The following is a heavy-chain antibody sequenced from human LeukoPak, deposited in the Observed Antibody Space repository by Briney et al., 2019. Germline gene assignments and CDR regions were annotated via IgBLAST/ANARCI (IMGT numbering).Heavy chain of an antibody. CDR2: INSDGSNT. CDR1: GFTFSSYE. Sequence: GGSLRLSCAASGFTFSSYEMNWVRRAPGKGLVWVSRINSDGSNTSYADSVKGRFTISRDNAKNTLYLQMNSLRAEDTAVYYCALGGGYSYGPFDYWGQGTLVTVSS. CDR3: ALGGGYSYGPFDY. V-gene: IGHV3-74*01. D-gene: IGHD5-18*01. J-gene: IGHJ4*02.